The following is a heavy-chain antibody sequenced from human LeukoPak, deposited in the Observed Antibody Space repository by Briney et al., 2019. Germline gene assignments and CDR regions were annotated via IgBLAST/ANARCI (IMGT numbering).Heavy chain of an antibody. CDR1: GGTFSSYA. CDR2: IIPIFGTA. D-gene: IGHD2-2*01. V-gene: IGHV1-69*13. CDR3: ARDQCSSTSCYNWFDP. Sequence: SVNVSCKASGGTFSSYAISWVRQAPGQGLEWMGGIIPIFGTANYAQKFQGRVTITADESTSTAYMELSSLRSEDTAVYYCARDQCSSTSCYNWFDPWGQGTLVTVSS. J-gene: IGHJ5*02.